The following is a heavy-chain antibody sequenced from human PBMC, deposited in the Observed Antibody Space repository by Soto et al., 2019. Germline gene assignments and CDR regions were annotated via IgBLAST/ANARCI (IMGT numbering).Heavy chain of an antibody. CDR2: IYPGDSDT. V-gene: IGHV5-51*01. Sequence: PGESLKISCKGSGYSFTSYWIGWVRQMPGKGLEWMGIIYPGDSDTRYSPSFQGQVTISADKSISTAYLQWSSLKASDTAMYYCARRGAPQLWFYYYYGMDVWGQGTTVTVSS. CDR1: GYSFTSYW. D-gene: IGHD5-18*01. CDR3: ARRGAPQLWFYYYYGMDV. J-gene: IGHJ6*02.